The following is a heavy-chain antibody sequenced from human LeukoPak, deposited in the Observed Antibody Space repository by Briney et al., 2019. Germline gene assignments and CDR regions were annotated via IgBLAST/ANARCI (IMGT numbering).Heavy chain of an antibody. V-gene: IGHV1-69*05. D-gene: IGHD6-6*01. CDR1: GGTFSSYA. CDR2: IIPIFGTA. J-gene: IGHJ3*01. Sequence: SVKVSCKASGGTFSSYAIIWVRQAPGQGLECMGRIIPIFGTANYAQKFQGRVTITTDESTSTAYMELSSLRSEDTAVYYCPRDGSSSENAVDVWGQGTMVTVSS. CDR3: PRDGSSSENAVDV.